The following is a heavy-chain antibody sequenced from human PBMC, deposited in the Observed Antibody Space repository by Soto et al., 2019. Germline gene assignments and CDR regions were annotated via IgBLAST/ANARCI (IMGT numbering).Heavy chain of an antibody. D-gene: IGHD2-2*01. CDR3: ARALPGSKCGFDP. J-gene: IGHJ5*02. V-gene: IGHV3-53*01. Sequence: GGSLRLSCSASGFTVSNTYMTWVRQPPGKGLECVSVIYTAGGTNYADSVKGRFIISRDNSKNTLYLQMNSLRAEDTAVYYCARALPGSKCGFDPSCQGTLGTVSS. CDR2: IYTAGGT. CDR1: GFTVSNTY.